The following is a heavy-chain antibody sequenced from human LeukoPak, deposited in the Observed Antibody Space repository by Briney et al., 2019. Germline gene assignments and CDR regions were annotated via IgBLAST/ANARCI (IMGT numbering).Heavy chain of an antibody. Sequence: SETLSLTCSVSGGSISSSSYYWGWIRQPPGKGLEGLGSIYYSGSTYYNPSLKSRVTISVDTSKNQFSLKLSSVTAADTAVYYCARASRYYYDSSGQKGYFDYWGQGTLVTVSS. CDR1: GGSISSSSYY. CDR2: IYYSGST. CDR3: ARASRYYYDSSGQKGYFDY. V-gene: IGHV4-39*01. D-gene: IGHD3-22*01. J-gene: IGHJ4*02.